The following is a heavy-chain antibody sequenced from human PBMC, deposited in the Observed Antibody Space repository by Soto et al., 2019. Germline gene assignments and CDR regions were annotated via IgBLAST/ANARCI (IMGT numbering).Heavy chain of an antibody. D-gene: IGHD3-10*01. J-gene: IGHJ4*02. Sequence: GESLKISCNASVYSFTSYWIGCLRQMPGKGLECMGIIYPGDSHTRYSPSFQGQVTISADKSISTAYLQWSSLKASDTAMYYCARLYGSGSYYNLGDYWGQGTLVTVSA. V-gene: IGHV5-51*01. CDR3: ARLYGSGSYYNLGDY. CDR2: IYPGDSHT. CDR1: VYSFTSYW.